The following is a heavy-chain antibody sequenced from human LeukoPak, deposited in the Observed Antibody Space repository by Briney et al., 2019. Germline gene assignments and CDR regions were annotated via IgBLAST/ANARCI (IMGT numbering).Heavy chain of an antibody. Sequence: TGGSLRLSCAASGFTFSSYWMHWVRQAPGKGLVWVSRINSYGSSTSYADSVKGRFTISRDNAKNTLYLQMNSLRAEDTAVYYCARGGYCSGGSCDEIFDYWGQGTLVTVSS. CDR1: GFTFSSYW. CDR3: ARGGYCSGGSCDEIFDY. V-gene: IGHV3-74*01. CDR2: INSYGSST. J-gene: IGHJ4*02. D-gene: IGHD2-15*01.